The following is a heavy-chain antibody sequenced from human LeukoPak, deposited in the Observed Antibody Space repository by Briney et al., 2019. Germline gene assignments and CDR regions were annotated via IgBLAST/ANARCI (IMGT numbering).Heavy chain of an antibody. Sequence: PGGSLRLSCAASEFAFSSYAMHWVRQAPGKGLEWVAFISYDGSNKYYADSVKGRFTISRDNSKNTLYLQMNSLRAEDTAVYYCARGTGYCSGGSCYVFDYWGQGTLVTVSS. J-gene: IGHJ4*02. CDR2: ISYDGSNK. D-gene: IGHD2-15*01. CDR1: EFAFSSYA. CDR3: ARGTGYCSGGSCYVFDY. V-gene: IGHV3-30-3*01.